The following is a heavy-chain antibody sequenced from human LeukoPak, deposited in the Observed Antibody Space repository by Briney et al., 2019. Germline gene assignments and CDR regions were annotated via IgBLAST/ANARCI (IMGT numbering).Heavy chain of an antibody. CDR2: ISSSSSYI. CDR1: GFTFGDYA. CDR3: AREDSSSKRRAYYFDY. D-gene: IGHD6-6*01. Sequence: PGGSLRLSCTASGFTFGDYAMSWVRQAPGKGLEWVSSISSSSSYIYYADSVKGRFTISRDNAKNSLYLQMNSLRAEDTAVYYCAREDSSSKRRAYYFDYWGQGTLVTVSS. J-gene: IGHJ4*02. V-gene: IGHV3-21*01.